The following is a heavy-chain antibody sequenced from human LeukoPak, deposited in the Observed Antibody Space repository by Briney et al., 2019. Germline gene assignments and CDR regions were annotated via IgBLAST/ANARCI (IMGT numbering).Heavy chain of an antibody. V-gene: IGHV1-18*01. CDR3: ARDPPGYCSSTSYHPRGEIDY. CDR1: GYTFTSYG. D-gene: IGHD2-2*01. J-gene: IGHJ4*02. CDR2: ISAYNGNT. Sequence: ASVKVSCKASGYTFTSYGISWVRQAPGQGLEWMGWISAYNGNTNYAQKLQGRVTMTTDTSTSTAYMELRSLRSDDTAVYYCARDPPGYCSSTSYHPRGEIDYWGQGTLVTVSS.